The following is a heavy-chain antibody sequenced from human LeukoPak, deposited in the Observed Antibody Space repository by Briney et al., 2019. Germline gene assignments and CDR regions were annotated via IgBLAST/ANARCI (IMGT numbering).Heavy chain of an antibody. V-gene: IGHV3-21*01. Sequence: GGSLRLSCAASGFTFSSYSMNWVRQAPGKGLEWVSSISSSSNYIYYADSAKGRFTIPRDNAKNSMYPQMNSLRAEDTAVYYCARGVDYYYYYMDVWGKGTTVTVS. J-gene: IGHJ6*03. CDR2: ISSSSNYI. CDR3: ARGVDYYYYYMDV. CDR1: GFTFSSYS.